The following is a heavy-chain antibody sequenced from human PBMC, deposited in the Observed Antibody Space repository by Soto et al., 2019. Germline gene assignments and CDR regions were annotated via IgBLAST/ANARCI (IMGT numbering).Heavy chain of an antibody. V-gene: IGHV3-15*01. Sequence: GGSLRLSCAASGFTFGNAWMSWVRQAPGKGLEWVGRIKSKTDGGTTDYAAPVKGRFTISRDDSKNTLYLQMNSLKTEDTAVYYCTTDVTMIVVVTPYYFDYWGQGTLVTVSS. J-gene: IGHJ4*02. D-gene: IGHD3-22*01. CDR1: GFTFGNAW. CDR3: TTDVTMIVVVTPYYFDY. CDR2: IKSKTDGGTT.